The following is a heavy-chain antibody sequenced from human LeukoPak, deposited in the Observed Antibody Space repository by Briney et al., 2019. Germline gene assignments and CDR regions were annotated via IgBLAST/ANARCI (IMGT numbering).Heavy chain of an antibody. Sequence: ASVKVSCKASGYTFTGYYMHWARQAPGQGLEWMGWINPNSGGTNYAQKFQGRVTMTRDTSISTAYMELSRLRSDDTAVYYCARAYQIDWYFDLWGRGTLVTVSS. CDR2: INPNSGGT. J-gene: IGHJ2*01. CDR3: ARAYQIDWYFDL. V-gene: IGHV1-2*02. CDR1: GYTFTGYY. D-gene: IGHD2-21*01.